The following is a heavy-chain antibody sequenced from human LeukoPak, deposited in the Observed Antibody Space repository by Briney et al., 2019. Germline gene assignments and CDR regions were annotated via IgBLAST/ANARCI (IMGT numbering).Heavy chain of an antibody. J-gene: IGHJ4*02. V-gene: IGHV3-30*03. Sequence: GRSRRLSCAASGFTFSSYGMHRVCQAPGQGLEWVAVISYDGSNKYYADSVKGRFTISRDNSKNTLYLQMNSLRAEDTAVYYPIVGADIDYWGQGTLVTVSS. CDR1: GFTFSSYG. D-gene: IGHD1-26*01. CDR2: ISYDGSNK. CDR3: IVGADIDY.